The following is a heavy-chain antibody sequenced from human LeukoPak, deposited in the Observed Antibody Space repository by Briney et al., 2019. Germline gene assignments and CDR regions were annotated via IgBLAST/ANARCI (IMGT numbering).Heavy chain of an antibody. Sequence: PGGSLRLSCVTSGFTFYDYAMHWVRQAPGKGLEWVSGITWDSGYTAYEDSVKGRFTISRDNSKNSLYLEMTSLRPEDTAFYFCTKGVARYFDWLSDWGQGTLVTVSS. CDR1: GFTFYDYA. CDR3: TKGVARYFDWLSD. CDR2: ITWDSGYT. J-gene: IGHJ4*02. D-gene: IGHD3-9*01. V-gene: IGHV3-9*01.